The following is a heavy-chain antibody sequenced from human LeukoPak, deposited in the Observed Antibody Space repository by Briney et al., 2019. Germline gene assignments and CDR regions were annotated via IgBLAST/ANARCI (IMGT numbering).Heavy chain of an antibody. Sequence: GGSLRLSCAASGFTFNNYWMHWVRQAPGKGLEWVANINQDGSGKNFVDSVKGRFTISRDNSKTTVYLHMNSLRAEDTAVYYCARDSDSGYGPFASWGQGTLVTVSS. CDR3: ARDSDSGYGPFAS. J-gene: IGHJ4*02. D-gene: IGHD5-12*01. CDR1: GFTFNNYW. V-gene: IGHV3-7*03. CDR2: INQDGSGK.